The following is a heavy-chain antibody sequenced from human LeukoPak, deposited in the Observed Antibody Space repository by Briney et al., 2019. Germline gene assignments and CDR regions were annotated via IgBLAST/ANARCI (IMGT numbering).Heavy chain of an antibody. CDR2: TYYRSKWYN. CDR3: ARVKDYYDGSVYYFLDY. V-gene: IGHV6-1*01. D-gene: IGHD3-22*01. Sequence: SQTLSLTCAISGDSVSSNTAARSWIRQSPSRGLEWLGRTYYRSKWYNDYAVSVKSRITINPDTSKNQFSLQLNSVTSEDTAVYYCARVKDYYDGSVYYFLDYWGQGSLVSVSS. J-gene: IGHJ4*02. CDR1: GDSVSSNTAA.